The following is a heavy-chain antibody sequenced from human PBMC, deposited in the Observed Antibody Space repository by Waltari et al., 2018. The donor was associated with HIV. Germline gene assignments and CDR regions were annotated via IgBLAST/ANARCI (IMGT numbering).Heavy chain of an antibody. J-gene: IGHJ5*02. V-gene: IGHV1-69*01. Sequence: QVQLVQSGAEVKKPGSSVTVSCKTSGGTFSTYAVSWVRQAPGQGLELVGQIIPIFGTTNYAQKFQGRVTITAGESTGTVYMELRSLRSEDTAMYYCARSSPGDDFWSGKLVSWGQGTQVTVSS. CDR1: GGTFSTYA. CDR3: ARSSPGDDFWSGKLVS. D-gene: IGHD3-3*01. CDR2: IIPIFGTT.